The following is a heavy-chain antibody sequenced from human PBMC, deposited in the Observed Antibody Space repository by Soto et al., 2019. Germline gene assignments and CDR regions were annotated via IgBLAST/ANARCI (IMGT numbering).Heavy chain of an antibody. CDR1: GYTFYSHS. V-gene: IGHV1-18*01. Sequence: ASAKVSCKASGYTFYSHSISWVRQAPGQGLVWMGRISADNGNTKYAQKFRGRVTMTTDTSTSTVYMELRNLRSDDTAVYYCARCIQQDYYYGMDVWGQGTTVTVSS. CDR2: ISADNGNT. D-gene: IGHD5-18*01. CDR3: ARCIQQDYYYGMDV. J-gene: IGHJ6*02.